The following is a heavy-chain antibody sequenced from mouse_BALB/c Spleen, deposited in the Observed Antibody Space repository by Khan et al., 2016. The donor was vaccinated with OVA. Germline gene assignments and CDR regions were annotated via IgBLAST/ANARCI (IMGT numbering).Heavy chain of an antibody. J-gene: IGHJ3*01. CDR1: GYIFTSYW. V-gene: IGHV1S132*01. Sequence: QVQLQQSGAELVRPGASVKLSCKTSGYIFTSYWIHWVKQRSGQGLEWIARIYPGTNSSYYNEIFKGKATLLADKSSSTAYMQLSSLKSEDSAVYFCSRDGPDGAWFVYWGQGTLVTVSA. CDR3: SRDGPDGAWFVY. D-gene: IGHD2-3*01. CDR2: IYPGTNSS.